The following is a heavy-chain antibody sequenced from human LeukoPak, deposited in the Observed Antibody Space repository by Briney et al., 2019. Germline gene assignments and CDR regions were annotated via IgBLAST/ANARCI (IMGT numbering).Heavy chain of an antibody. CDR2: ISSSSSYI. D-gene: IGHD2/OR15-2a*01. J-gene: IGHJ3*02. CDR1: GFTFSSYS. Sequence: GGSLRLSCAASGFTFSSYSMNWARQAPGKGLEWVSSISSSSSYIYYADSVKGRFTISRDNAKNSLYLQMNSLRAEGTAVYYCARDVSTAGAFDIWGQGTMVTVSS. V-gene: IGHV3-21*04. CDR3: ARDVSTAGAFDI.